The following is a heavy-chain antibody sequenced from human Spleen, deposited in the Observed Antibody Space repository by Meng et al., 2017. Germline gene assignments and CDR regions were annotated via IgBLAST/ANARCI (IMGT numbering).Heavy chain of an antibody. CDR2: IYYSGST. D-gene: IGHD3-22*01. CDR1: GGSVSSGSYY. V-gene: IGHV4-61*01. CDR3: ARGYYDSGGYYTTYYYYGMDV. Sequence: SETLSLTCTVSGGSVSSGSYYWSWIRQPPGKGLDWIGYIYYSGSTNYNPSLKSRVTISVDTSKNQFSLKLTSVTAADTAVYYRARGYYDSGGYYTTYYYYGMDVWGQGTTVTVSS. J-gene: IGHJ6*02.